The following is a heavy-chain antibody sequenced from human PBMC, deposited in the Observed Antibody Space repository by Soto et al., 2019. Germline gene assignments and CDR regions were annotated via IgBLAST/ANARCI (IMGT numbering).Heavy chain of an antibody. D-gene: IGHD6-6*01. CDR3: AKGGRSSSLTRSYFDF. Sequence: GGSLRLSCAASGFTFSNYAMTWVRQAPGKGLEWVSTISGSGDTTYYADSVKGRFTISRDSSKDTLYVEMNTLRTEDTAIYYCAKGGRSSSLTRSYFDFRGQGTLVTVSS. J-gene: IGHJ4*02. V-gene: IGHV3-23*01. CDR2: ISGSGDTT. CDR1: GFTFSNYA.